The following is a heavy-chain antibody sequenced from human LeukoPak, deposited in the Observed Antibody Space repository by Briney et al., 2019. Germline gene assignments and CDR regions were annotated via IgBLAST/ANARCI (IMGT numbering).Heavy chain of an antibody. CDR1: GYSFTTYW. V-gene: IGHV5-51*01. CDR2: IYPGDSDT. CDR3: ARHLSGYCSGATCYETGGFDI. D-gene: IGHD2-15*01. J-gene: IGHJ3*02. Sequence: GESLKISCKGSGYSFTTYWIGWVRQMPGKGLECMGIIYPGDSDTKYSPSFQGQVTISADKSISTAYLQWSSLTASDIAIYYCARHLSGYCSGATCYETGGFDIWGQGTMVTVSS.